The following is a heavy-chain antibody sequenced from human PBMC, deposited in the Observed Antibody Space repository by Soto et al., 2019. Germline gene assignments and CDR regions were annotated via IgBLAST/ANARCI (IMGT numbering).Heavy chain of an antibody. CDR3: TRLWGSPTNSGSNYLIDY. CDR2: IRSKANSYAT. J-gene: IGHJ4*02. CDR1: GFTFSGSA. V-gene: IGHV3-73*01. Sequence: GGSLRLSCAASGFTFSGSAMHWVRQASGKGLEWVGRIRSKANSYATAYAASVKGRFTISRDDSKNTAYLQMNSLKTEDTAVYYCTRLWGSPTNSGSNYLIDYWGQGTLVTVSS. D-gene: IGHD1-26*01.